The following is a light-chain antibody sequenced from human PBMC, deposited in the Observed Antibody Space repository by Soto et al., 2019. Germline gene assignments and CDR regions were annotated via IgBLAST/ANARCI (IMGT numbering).Light chain of an antibody. J-gene: IGKJ2*01. CDR3: QQYGSSNT. CDR1: QSVGSN. Sequence: IVVTQSPATLSVSPGERVTLSCRASQSVGSNLAWYQQRPGQAPRLLIYDASTRATGIPDRFSGSGSGTDFTLTISRLEPEDFAVYYCQQYGSSNTFGQGTKLEIK. CDR2: DAS. V-gene: IGKV3-20*01.